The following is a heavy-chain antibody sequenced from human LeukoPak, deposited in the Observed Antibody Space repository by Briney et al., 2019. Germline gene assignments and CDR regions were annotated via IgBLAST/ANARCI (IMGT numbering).Heavy chain of an antibody. V-gene: IGHV1-69*05. CDR3: ARSTLVPAAIGGAFDI. CDR2: ISPIFGTA. J-gene: IGHJ3*02. CDR1: GYTFTSYG. D-gene: IGHD2-2*02. Sequence: ASVKVSCKASGYTFTSYGISWVRQAPGQGLEWMGGISPIFGTANYAQKFQGRVTITTDESTSTAYMELSSLRSEDTAVYYCARSTLVPAAIGGAFDIWGQGTMVTVSS.